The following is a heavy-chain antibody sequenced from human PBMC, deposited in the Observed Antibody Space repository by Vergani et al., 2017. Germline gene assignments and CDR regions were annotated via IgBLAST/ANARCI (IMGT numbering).Heavy chain of an antibody. D-gene: IGHD3-16*02. J-gene: IGHJ4*02. Sequence: QVQLLQSGSELKKPGASVRISCEASGYTFTGYYMHWVRQAPGQGLEWMGWINPNSGGTNYAQKFQGRVTITRDTSASTAYMELSSLRSEDTAVYYCAREGFYDYVWGSYRLRGGYYFDYWGQGTLVTVSS. CDR1: GYTFTGYY. V-gene: IGHV1-2*02. CDR3: AREGFYDYVWGSYRLRGGYYFDY. CDR2: INPNSGGT.